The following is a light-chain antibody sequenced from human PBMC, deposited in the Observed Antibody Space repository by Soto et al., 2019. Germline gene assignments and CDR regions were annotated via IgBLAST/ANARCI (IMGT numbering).Light chain of an antibody. V-gene: IGKV2-28*01. Sequence: DIVMTQSPLSLPVTPGEPASISCRSSQSLLHSNGYNYLDWYLQKPGQSPQLLIYLGSNRASGVPDRFSGSGSGTDFTLKISRVEAEDVGVYYCMQARQTPALTLGGGTKVDIK. CDR1: QSLLHSNGYNY. CDR2: LGS. J-gene: IGKJ4*01. CDR3: MQARQTPALT.